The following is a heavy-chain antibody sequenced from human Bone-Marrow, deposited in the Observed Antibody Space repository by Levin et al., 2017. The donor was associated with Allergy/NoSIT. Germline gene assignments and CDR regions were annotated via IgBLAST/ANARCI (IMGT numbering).Heavy chain of an antibody. CDR2: INPNSGGT. D-gene: IGHD6-19*01. Sequence: ASVKVSCKASGYTFTGYYIHWVRQAPGQGLEWVGWINPNSGGTNYAQRFQGRVTMTRDTSISTAYMELSSLRSDETAVCYWARGPVEQWSAYYGVDGWGQGTTVTVS. V-gene: IGHV1-2*02. CDR1: GYTFTGYY. J-gene: IGHJ6*02. CDR3: ARGPVEQWSAYYGVDG.